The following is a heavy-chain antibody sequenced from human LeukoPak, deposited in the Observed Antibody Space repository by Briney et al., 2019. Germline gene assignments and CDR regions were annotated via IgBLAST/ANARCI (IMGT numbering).Heavy chain of an antibody. Sequence: GRSLRLSCAASGFTFSSYAMHWVRQAPGKGLEWVAVISYDGSNKYYADSAKGRFTISRDNSKNTLYLQMNSLRAEDTAVYYCARDARVVATLDYWGQGTLVTVSS. J-gene: IGHJ4*02. V-gene: IGHV3-30*04. CDR2: ISYDGSNK. D-gene: IGHD5-12*01. CDR3: ARDARVVATLDY. CDR1: GFTFSSYA.